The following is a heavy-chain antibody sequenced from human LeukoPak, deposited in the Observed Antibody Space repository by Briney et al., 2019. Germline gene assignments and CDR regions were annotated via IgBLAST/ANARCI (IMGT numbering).Heavy chain of an antibody. CDR1: GFSFNSDW. CDR3: TRRLDD. CDR2: IKHDESEK. V-gene: IGHV3-7*01. Sequence: GGSLRLSCAASGFSFNSDWMDWVRQAPGKGLEWVANIKHDESEKNYLDSVKGRFTISRDNAQNSLYLQMNGLRVKDTAVYYCTRRLDDWGQGTLVTVSS. D-gene: IGHD3-16*01. J-gene: IGHJ4*02.